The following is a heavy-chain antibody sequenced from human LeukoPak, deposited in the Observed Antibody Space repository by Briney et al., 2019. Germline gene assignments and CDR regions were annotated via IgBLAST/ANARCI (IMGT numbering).Heavy chain of an antibody. V-gene: IGHV4-61*02. CDR3: ARDPDY. Sequence: SSETLSLTCTVSGGSISSGSYYWSWIRQPAGKGLEWIGRIYTIGSTNYNPSLKSRVTISVDTSKNQFSLKLSSVTAADTAVYYCARDPDYWGQGTLVTVSS. CDR1: GGSISSGSYY. J-gene: IGHJ4*02. CDR2: IYTIGST.